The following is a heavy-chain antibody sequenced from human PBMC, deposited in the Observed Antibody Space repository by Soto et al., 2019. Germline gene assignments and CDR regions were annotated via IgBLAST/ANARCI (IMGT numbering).Heavy chain of an antibody. CDR2: IYYSGST. D-gene: IGHD6-13*01. J-gene: IGHJ5*02. CDR1: GGSISSYY. Sequence: PSETLSLTCTVSGGSISSYYWSWIRQPPGKGLEWIGYIYYSGSTNYNPSLKSRVTISVDTSKNQFSLKLSSVTAADTAVYYCARAISSPPFYWFDPWGQGTLVTVSS. CDR3: ARAISSPPFYWFDP. V-gene: IGHV4-59*01.